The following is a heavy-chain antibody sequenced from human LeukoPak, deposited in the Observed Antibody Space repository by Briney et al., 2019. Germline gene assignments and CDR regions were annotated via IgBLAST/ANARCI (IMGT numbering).Heavy chain of an antibody. D-gene: IGHD3-16*01. CDR3: ASLPYDYVWGSFDY. Sequence: GGSLRLSCAASGFTFDDYGMSWVRQAPGKGLEWVSGINWNGGSTGYADSVKGRFTISRDNAKNSLYLQMNSLRAEDTALYYCASLPYDYVWGSFDYWGQGTLVTVSS. J-gene: IGHJ4*02. CDR1: GFTFDDYG. CDR2: INWNGGST. V-gene: IGHV3-20*04.